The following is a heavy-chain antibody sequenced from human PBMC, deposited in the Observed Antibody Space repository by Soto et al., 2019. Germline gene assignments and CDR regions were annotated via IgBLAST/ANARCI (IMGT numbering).Heavy chain of an antibody. Sequence: PSGTLSLTCAVSGGSISSGGYSWSWIRQPPGKGLEWIGYIYHSGSTYYNPSLKSRVTISVDRSKNQFSLKLSSVTAADTAVYYCARDIAAANWFDPWGQGTLVTVSS. CDR1: GGSISSGGYS. V-gene: IGHV4-30-2*01. D-gene: IGHD6-13*01. CDR2: IYHSGST. J-gene: IGHJ5*02. CDR3: ARDIAAANWFDP.